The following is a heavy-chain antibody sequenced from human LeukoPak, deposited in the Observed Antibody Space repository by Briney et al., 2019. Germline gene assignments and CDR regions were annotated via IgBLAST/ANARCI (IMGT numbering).Heavy chain of an antibody. Sequence: GASLRLSCAASGFTFSSYAMGWVRQAPGKGLEWVSAISGSGGSTYYADSVKGRFTISRDNSKNTLYLQMNSLRAEDTAVYYCAKDGTLYSSGRFDYWGQGTLVTVSS. V-gene: IGHV3-23*01. J-gene: IGHJ4*02. CDR1: GFTFSSYA. CDR2: ISGSGGST. D-gene: IGHD6-19*01. CDR3: AKDGTLYSSGRFDY.